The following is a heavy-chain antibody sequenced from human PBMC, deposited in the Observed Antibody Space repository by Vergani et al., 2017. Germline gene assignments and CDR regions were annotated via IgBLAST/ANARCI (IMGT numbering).Heavy chain of an antibody. Sequence: QVQLVQSGAEVKKPGASVKVSCKVSGYTLTEISIHWVRQAPGKGLVWMGGFDPEDGETIYAQKFQGRVTMTEDTSTDTAYMELSSLRSDGTAGYYCATAVGATPYCWGQTTLITVSS. CDR1: GYTLTEIS. CDR3: ATAVGATPYC. D-gene: IGHD4/OR15-4a*01. CDR2: FDPEDGET. J-gene: IGHJ4*02. V-gene: IGHV1-24*01.